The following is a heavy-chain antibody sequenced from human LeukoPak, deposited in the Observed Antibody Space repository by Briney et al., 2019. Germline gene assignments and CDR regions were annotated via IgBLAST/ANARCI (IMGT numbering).Heavy chain of an antibody. CDR3: ARGGGYSYEGHDAFDI. V-gene: IGHV4-34*01. D-gene: IGHD5-18*01. CDR1: GFTFNSYG. CDR2: INHSGST. J-gene: IGHJ3*02. Sequence: GSLRLSCAASGFTFNSYGMSWIRQPPGKGLEWIGEINHSGSTNYNPSLKSRVTISVDTSKNQFSLKLSSVTAADTAVYYCARGGGYSYEGHDAFDIWGQGTMVTVSS.